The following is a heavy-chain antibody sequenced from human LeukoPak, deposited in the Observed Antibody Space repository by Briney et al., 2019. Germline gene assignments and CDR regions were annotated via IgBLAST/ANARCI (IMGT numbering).Heavy chain of an antibody. CDR1: GFTLSSYG. CDR3: AKDTNYDILTGYYHPYYYYGMDV. CDR2: ISYDGSNK. V-gene: IGHV3-30*18. J-gene: IGHJ6*02. Sequence: GGSLRLSCAASGFTLSSYGMHWVRQAPGKGLEWVAVISYDGSNKYYADSVKGRFTISRDNSKNTLYLQMNSLRAEDTAVYYCAKDTNYDILTGYYHPYYYYGMDVWGQGTTVTVSS. D-gene: IGHD3-9*01.